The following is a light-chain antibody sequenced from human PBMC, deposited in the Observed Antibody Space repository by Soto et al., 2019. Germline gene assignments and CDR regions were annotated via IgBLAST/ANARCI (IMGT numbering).Light chain of an antibody. V-gene: IGKV1-39*01. CDR1: QNIDNS. CDR2: VAS. J-gene: IGKJ3*01. Sequence: DIQMTQSPSSLSASVGDRVTITCRASQNIDNSLNWYQQKPGKAPRLLIYVASSLQSGVPSKVSGSGSVTEFTLTISRPQPEDFASYSCQPSYTTPFPFGPATKVHV. CDR3: QPSYTTPFP.